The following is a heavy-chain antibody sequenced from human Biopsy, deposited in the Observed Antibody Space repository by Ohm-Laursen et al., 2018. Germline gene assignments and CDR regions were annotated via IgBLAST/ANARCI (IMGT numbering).Heavy chain of an antibody. CDR2: VYYTWST. V-gene: IGHV4-59*01. CDR3: ARDRGYYSDRTVPGYFDL. J-gene: IGHJ2*01. D-gene: IGHD3-22*01. Sequence: SETLSLTCTVSGDSISSYYWSWIRQPPGKGLQWIGYVYYTWSTDYNPSLQSRVTISVDTSTNHFSLRLRSVTPADTAIYYCARDRGYYSDRTVPGYFDLWGRGTLVTVSS. CDR1: GDSISSYY.